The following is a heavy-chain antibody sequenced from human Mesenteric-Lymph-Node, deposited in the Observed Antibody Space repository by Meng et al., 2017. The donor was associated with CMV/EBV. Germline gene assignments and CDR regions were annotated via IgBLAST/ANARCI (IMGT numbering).Heavy chain of an antibody. Sequence: SETLSLTCTVSGGSINNYYWSWIRQPPGKGLEWIGYIYYSGFTRYNPSVKSRVTISVDTSGNQFSLKLSSATAADTAVYSCARSGNSFRDFDYWGQGTLVTVSS. J-gene: IGHJ4*02. CDR1: GGSINNYY. D-gene: IGHD5-18*01. V-gene: IGHV4-59*01. CDR2: IYYSGFT. CDR3: ARSGNSFRDFDY.